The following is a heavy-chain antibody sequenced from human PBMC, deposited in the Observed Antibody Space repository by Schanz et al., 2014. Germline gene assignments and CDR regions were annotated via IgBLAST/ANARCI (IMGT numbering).Heavy chain of an antibody. CDR3: ARHLAESAAAAFDS. Sequence: QVQLQQWGAGLLKPSETLSLTCAVYGGSFSGYFWSWTRQSPEKGLEWIGEISHSGRTTYNPSLKSRATISVDTSKTQFSLKLSSVAAADTAVYYCARHLAESAAAAFDSWGQGTLVAVSS. J-gene: IGHJ4*02. V-gene: IGHV4-34*01. CDR1: GGSFSGYF. CDR2: ISHSGRT. D-gene: IGHD2-2*01.